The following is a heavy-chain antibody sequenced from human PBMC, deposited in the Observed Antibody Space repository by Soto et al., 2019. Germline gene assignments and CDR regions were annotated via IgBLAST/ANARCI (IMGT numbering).Heavy chain of an antibody. CDR3: ARDNQKGRFDP. CDR2: STGDGTNT. J-gene: IGHJ5*02. V-gene: IGHV3-74*01. Sequence: VGSLRLSCAASGFTFSSYWMHWVRQAPGKGLLWVSRSTGDGTNTIYADSVKGRFTISRDNAKNTVYLQMNSLRPEDTAVYYCARDNQKGRFDPWGQGTLVTVPQ. D-gene: IGHD3-10*01. CDR1: GFTFSSYW.